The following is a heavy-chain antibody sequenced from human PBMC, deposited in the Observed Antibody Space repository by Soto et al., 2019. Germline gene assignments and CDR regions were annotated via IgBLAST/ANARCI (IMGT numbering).Heavy chain of an antibody. J-gene: IGHJ4*02. CDR3: ARGIGHQPLPQPFDY. CDR2: ISYDGSNK. Sequence: GSLRLSCAASRFTFSSYAMHWVRQAPCKGLEWVAVISYDGSNKYYADSVKGRFTISRDNSKNTLYLQMNSLRAEDTAVYYCARGIGHQPLPQPFDYWGQGTLVTVSS. CDR1: RFTFSSYA. V-gene: IGHV3-30-3*01. D-gene: IGHD2-2*01.